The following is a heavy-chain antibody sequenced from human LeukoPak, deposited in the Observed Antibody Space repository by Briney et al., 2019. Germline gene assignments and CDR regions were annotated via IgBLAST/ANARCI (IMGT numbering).Heavy chain of an antibody. CDR2: INHSGST. Sequence: SETLSLTCAVYGGSFSGYYWSWIRQPPGKGLEWIGEINHSGSTNYNPSLMSRVTISVDTSKNQFSLRLTSVTAADTAVYYCARVPPDYNDLHDALDLWGQGTVVTVSS. J-gene: IGHJ3*01. V-gene: IGHV4-34*01. CDR1: GGSFSGYY. D-gene: IGHD4-17*01. CDR3: ARVPPDYNDLHDALDL.